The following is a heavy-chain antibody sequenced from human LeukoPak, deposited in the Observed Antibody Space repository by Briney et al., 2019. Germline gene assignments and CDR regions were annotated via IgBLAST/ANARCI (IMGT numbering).Heavy chain of an antibody. CDR2: ISAYNGNT. J-gene: IGHJ4*02. D-gene: IGHD3-10*01. Sequence: ASVKVSCKASGYTFTSYVISWVRQAPGQGLEWMGWISAYNGNTNYAQKLQGRVTMTTDTSTSTAYMELRSLRSDDTAVYYCARDGSGSYYGEIDYWGQGTLVTVSS. V-gene: IGHV1-18*01. CDR3: ARDGSGSYYGEIDY. CDR1: GYTFTSYV.